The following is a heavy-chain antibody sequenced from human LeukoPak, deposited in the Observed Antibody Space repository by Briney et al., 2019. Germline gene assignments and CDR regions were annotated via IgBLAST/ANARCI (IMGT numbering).Heavy chain of an antibody. CDR1: GGSFSNYY. Sequence: SETLSLTCAVYGGSFSNYYWNWIRQPPGKGLEWIGEINHSGSTNYNPSLKSRVTISIDTSKNQFSLNLSSVTAADTAVYYCARLRYTSGWGGYYYYYMDVWGKGTTVTVSS. V-gene: IGHV4-34*01. CDR2: INHSGST. D-gene: IGHD6-19*01. J-gene: IGHJ6*03. CDR3: ARLRYTSGWGGYYYYYMDV.